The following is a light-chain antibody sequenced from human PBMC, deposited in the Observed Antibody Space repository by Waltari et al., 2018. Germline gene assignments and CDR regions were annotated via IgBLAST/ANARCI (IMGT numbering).Light chain of an antibody. CDR1: QGINKE. Sequence: DIQMTQSPSSLSASVGNTVTVPCRASQGINKELTWYQQKPGKAPTLLSYAASILQTGVSSRFSGSGSGTDFTLTISSLQPEDVATYYCQQDYTTPYSFGQGTKVEIK. CDR2: AAS. J-gene: IGKJ2*03. V-gene: IGKV1-27*01. CDR3: QQDYTTPYS.